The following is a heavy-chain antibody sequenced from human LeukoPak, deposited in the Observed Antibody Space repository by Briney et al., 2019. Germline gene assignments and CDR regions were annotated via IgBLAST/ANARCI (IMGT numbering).Heavy chain of an antibody. CDR1: GFTFSSYS. V-gene: IGHV3-21*01. Sequence: GGSLRLSCAASGFTFSSYSMNWVRQAPGKGLEWVSSISSSGRYIYYPDSVKGRFTISRDNAKNSLYLQLNSLRAEDTAVYYCARDLSPRHSLFDYWGQGTLVTVSS. D-gene: IGHD3-16*02. CDR3: ARDLSPRHSLFDY. CDR2: ISSSGRYI. J-gene: IGHJ4*02.